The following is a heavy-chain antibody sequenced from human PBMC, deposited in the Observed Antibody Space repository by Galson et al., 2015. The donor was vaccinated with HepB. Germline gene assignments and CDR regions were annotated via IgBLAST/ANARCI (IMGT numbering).Heavy chain of an antibody. D-gene: IGHD1-14*01. J-gene: IGHJ6*02. CDR3: AKVRYPGAYYGLAA. CDR1: GYAFTNYW. CDR2: IYGHDSDI. Sequence: QSGAEVKRPGESLKISCIASGYAFTNYWIAWVRQTPGKGLEWMGMIYGHDSDIKYSPSFQGQVTFSIDTSISTAYLHFHSLKASDIGIYFCAKVRYPGAYYGLAAWGQGT. V-gene: IGHV5-51*03.